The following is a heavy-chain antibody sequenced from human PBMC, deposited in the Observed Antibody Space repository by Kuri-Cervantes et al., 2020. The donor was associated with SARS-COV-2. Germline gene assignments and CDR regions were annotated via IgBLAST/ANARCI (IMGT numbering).Heavy chain of an antibody. CDR1: GFTLSNNW. CDR3: ARDLGYCTNTYCYTRLDS. J-gene: IGHJ4*02. V-gene: IGHV3-7*03. D-gene: IGHD2-2*02. Sequence: GSLRLSCAASGFTLSNNWMSWVRQAPGKGLEWVALIKQDGVDTYYVDSVKGRFSISRDNAKNSLFLQMNNLRAEDTAVYYCARDLGYCTNTYCYTRLDSWGQGTLVTVSS. CDR2: IKQDGVDT.